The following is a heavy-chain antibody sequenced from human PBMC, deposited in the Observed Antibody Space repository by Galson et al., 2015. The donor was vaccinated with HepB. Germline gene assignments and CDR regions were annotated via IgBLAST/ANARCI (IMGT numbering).Heavy chain of an antibody. CDR3: AGDYYYYYMDV. V-gene: IGHV3-48*02. Sequence: SLRLSCAASGFTFSSYSMNWVRQAPGKGLEWVSYISSSSSSTIYYADSVKGRFTISRDNAKNSLYLQMNSLRDEDTAVYYCAGDYYYYYMDVWGKGTTVTVSS. J-gene: IGHJ6*03. CDR2: ISSSSSSTI. CDR1: GFTFSSYS.